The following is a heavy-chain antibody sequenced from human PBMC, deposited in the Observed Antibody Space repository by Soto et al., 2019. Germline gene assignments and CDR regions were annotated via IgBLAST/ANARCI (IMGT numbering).Heavy chain of an antibody. CDR1: GFTFSSYA. Sequence: GGSLRLSCAASGFTFSSYAMSWVRQAPGKGLEWVSAISGSGGSTYYADSVKGRFTISRDNSKNTLYLQMNSLRAEDTAVYYCAKGNSRNYVNWYYFDYWGQGTLVT. CDR3: AKGNSRNYVNWYYFDY. V-gene: IGHV3-23*01. CDR2: ISGSGGST. J-gene: IGHJ4*02. D-gene: IGHD4-4*01.